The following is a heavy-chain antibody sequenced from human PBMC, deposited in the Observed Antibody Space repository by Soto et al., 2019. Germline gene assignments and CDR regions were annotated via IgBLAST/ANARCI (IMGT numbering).Heavy chain of an antibody. J-gene: IGHJ5*02. CDR2: MNPNSGNT. Sequence: ASVKVSCKASGYAFGNNDISWVRQATGQGLEWMGWMNPNSGNTGYAQKFQGRVSMTRNTSITTAYLELSSLRSDDTAIYYCARMATSGTLNWFDPWGQGTLVTVSS. CDR1: GYAFGNND. V-gene: IGHV1-8*01. CDR3: ARMATSGTLNWFDP.